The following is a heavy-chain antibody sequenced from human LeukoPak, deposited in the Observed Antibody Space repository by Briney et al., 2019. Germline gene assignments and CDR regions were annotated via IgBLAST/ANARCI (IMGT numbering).Heavy chain of an antibody. J-gene: IGHJ4*02. V-gene: IGHV3-33*06. CDR1: GFMLGIYA. Sequence: PGGSLRLSWAASGFMLGIYAMRWVRQAPGKGLEWVAVIWYDGSNEYYADSVKGRFTISRDNSKSTLYLQMSSLRAEDSAVYYCAKGGQSSKRMTFDYWGQGTLVTVSS. D-gene: IGHD6-13*01. CDR3: AKGGQSSKRMTFDY. CDR2: IWYDGSNE.